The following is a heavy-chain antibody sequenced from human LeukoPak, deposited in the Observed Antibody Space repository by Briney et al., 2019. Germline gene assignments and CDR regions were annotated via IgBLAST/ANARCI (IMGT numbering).Heavy chain of an antibody. D-gene: IGHD5-12*01. V-gene: IGHV3-11*01. CDR3: ARDDLYGGYPSLDY. CDR1: GFTFSDYY. J-gene: IGHJ4*02. Sequence: PGGSLRLSCAASGFTFSDYYLSWIRQAPGKGLEWVSYISSSGTTIYYADSVQGRFTISRDNAENSLFLQMNSLRAEDTAVYYCARDDLYGGYPSLDYWGQGTLVTVSS. CDR2: ISSSGTTI.